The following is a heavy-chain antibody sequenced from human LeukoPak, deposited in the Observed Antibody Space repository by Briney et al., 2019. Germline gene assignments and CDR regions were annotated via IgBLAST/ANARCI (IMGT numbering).Heavy chain of an antibody. CDR2: IYYSGST. V-gene: IGHV4-34*09. CDR3: ARETDYYDSGGYYLQWFDP. Sequence: PSETLSLTCAVYGGSFSGYYWSWIRQPPGKGLEWIGYIYYSGSTSYNPSLKSRVTISLDTSRNQFSLKLSSVTAADTAVYYCARETDYYDSGGYYLQWFDPWGQGTLVTVSS. D-gene: IGHD3-22*01. J-gene: IGHJ5*02. CDR1: GGSFSGYY.